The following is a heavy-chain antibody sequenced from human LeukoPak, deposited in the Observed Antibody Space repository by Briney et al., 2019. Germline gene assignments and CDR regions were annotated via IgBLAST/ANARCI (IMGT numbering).Heavy chain of an antibody. CDR3: VKDLFGYRNSDVDH. CDR1: GFTFNTYA. CDR2: ISSDGGST. D-gene: IGHD3-16*01. J-gene: IGHJ4*02. Sequence: GGSLSLSCAASGFTFNTYAMHWVRQAPGRGLEYVSAISSDGGSTYYADSVKGRFTISRDNLKNTLYLQMSSLRAEDTAVYYCVKDLFGYRNSDVDHWGQGTLVTVSS. V-gene: IGHV3-64D*09.